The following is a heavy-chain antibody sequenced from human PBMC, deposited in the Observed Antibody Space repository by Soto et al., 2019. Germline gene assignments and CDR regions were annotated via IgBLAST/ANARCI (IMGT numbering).Heavy chain of an antibody. V-gene: IGHV4-4*07. CDR3: AAAYDYVWGSYRPPDY. Sequence: SETLSLTCTVSGGSISSYYWSWIRQPAGKGLEWIGRIYTSGSTNYNPSLKSRVTMSVDTSKNQFSLRLSSVTAADTAVYYCAAAYDYVWGSYRPPDYWGQGTLVTAPQ. CDR1: GGSISSYY. J-gene: IGHJ4*02. CDR2: IYTSGST. D-gene: IGHD3-16*02.